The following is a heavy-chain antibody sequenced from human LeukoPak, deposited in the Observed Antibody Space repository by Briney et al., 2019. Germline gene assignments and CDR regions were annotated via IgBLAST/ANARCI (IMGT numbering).Heavy chain of an antibody. CDR3: TSKQWVYYYMDV. J-gene: IGHJ6*03. CDR1: GGSISSSIYY. V-gene: IGHV4-39*01. Sequence: SETLSLTCTVSGGSISSSIYYWGWIRQPSGKGLEWIGSISYSGSTYYNPSLKSRFTISVDTSKNQFSLKLSSVTAADTAVYYCTSKQWVYYYMDVWGKGTTVTVSS. CDR2: ISYSGST. D-gene: IGHD6-19*01.